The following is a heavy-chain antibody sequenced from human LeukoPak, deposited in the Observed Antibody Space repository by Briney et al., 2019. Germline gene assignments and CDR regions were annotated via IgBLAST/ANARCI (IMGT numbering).Heavy chain of an antibody. V-gene: IGHV3-33*08. Sequence: GGSLRLSCAASGFTFSNYWMSWVRQAPGKGLEWVAVTWYDGGYKYSADSVKGRFTISRDNSKNMLYLQMNSLRAEDTAVYYCARDHSSGYSDYWGQGTLVTVSS. D-gene: IGHD3-22*01. CDR2: TWYDGGYK. J-gene: IGHJ4*02. CDR3: ARDHSSGYSDY. CDR1: GFTFSNYW.